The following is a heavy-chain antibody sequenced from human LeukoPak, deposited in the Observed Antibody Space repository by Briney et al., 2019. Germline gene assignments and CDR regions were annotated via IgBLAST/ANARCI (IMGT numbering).Heavy chain of an antibody. D-gene: IGHD6-13*01. CDR1: GGSITGSSYY. Sequence: SETLSLTCTVSGGSITGSSYYWGWIRQPPGKGLEWIGSIYHSGSTYYNPSLKSRVTISVDTSKNQFSLKLSSVTAADTAVYYCARGGSSWFYYYYYMDVWGKGTTVTVSS. CDR2: IYHSGST. J-gene: IGHJ6*03. V-gene: IGHV4-39*07. CDR3: ARGGSSWFYYYYYMDV.